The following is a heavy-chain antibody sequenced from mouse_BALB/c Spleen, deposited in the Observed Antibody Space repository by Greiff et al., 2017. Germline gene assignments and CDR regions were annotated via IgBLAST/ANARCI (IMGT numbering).Heavy chain of an antibody. D-gene: IGHD2-10*02. CDR1: GFSLTSYG. CDR2: IWAGGST. J-gene: IGHJ2*01. CDR3: ARVPPSFLYFDY. V-gene: IGHV2-9*02. Sequence: VNLVESGPGLVAPSQSLSITCTVSGFSLTSYGVHWVRQPPGKGLEWLGVIWAGGSTNYNSALMSRLSISKDNSKSQVFLKMNSLQTDDTAMYYCARVPPSFLYFDYWGQGTTLTVSS.